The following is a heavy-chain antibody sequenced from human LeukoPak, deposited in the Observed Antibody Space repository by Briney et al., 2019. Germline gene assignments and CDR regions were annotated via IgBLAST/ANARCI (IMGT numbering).Heavy chain of an antibody. J-gene: IGHJ3*02. D-gene: IGHD3-3*01. CDR1: GYTFADYY. CDR2: FDPEDGET. V-gene: IGHV1-24*01. Sequence: ASVKVSCKASGYTFADYYMNWVRQAPGQGLEWMGGFDPEDGETIYAQKFQGRVTMTEDTSTDTAYMELSSLGSEDTAVYYCATDSPTHYDFWSGYYTTFAFDIWGQGTMVTVSS. CDR3: ATDSPTHYDFWSGYYTTFAFDI.